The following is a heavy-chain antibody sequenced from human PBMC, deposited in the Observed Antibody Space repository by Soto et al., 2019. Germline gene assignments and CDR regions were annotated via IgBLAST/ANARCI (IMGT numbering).Heavy chain of an antibody. CDR2: ISGSGGNT. D-gene: IGHD3-22*01. V-gene: IGHV3-23*01. Sequence: EVQLLESGGGLVKPGGSLRLSCAASGLTFNTYAMSWVRQAPGKGLEWVSVISGSGGNTWYADSVKDRFTISRDNSKNTLYLQMNTLRAEDTAVYYCARDGGPVVITFYYWGQGTLVTVSS. J-gene: IGHJ4*02. CDR3: ARDGGPVVITFYY. CDR1: GLTFNTYA.